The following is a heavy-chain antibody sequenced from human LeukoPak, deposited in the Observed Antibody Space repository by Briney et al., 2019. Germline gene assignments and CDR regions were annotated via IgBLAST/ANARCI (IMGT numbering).Heavy chain of an antibody. V-gene: IGHV3-74*03. D-gene: IGHD2-2*01. CDR2: INTDGSST. Sequence: ARSLRLSCAASGFTFSSYAMHWVRQAPGKGLVWVSRINTDGSSTTYADSVKGRFTISRDNAKNTLYLEMNSLRAEDTAVYYCARDRYCTTTRCSDYWGQGTLVTVSS. J-gene: IGHJ4*02. CDR3: ARDRYCTTTRCSDY. CDR1: GFTFSSYA.